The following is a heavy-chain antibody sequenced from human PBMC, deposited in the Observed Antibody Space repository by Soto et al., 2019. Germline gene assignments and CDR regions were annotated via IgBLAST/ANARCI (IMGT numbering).Heavy chain of an antibody. CDR1: GGSISSGGYY. CDR3: ARGSFSSSSSWFDP. CDR2: IYYSGRT. D-gene: IGHD6-6*01. Sequence: KLPETLSLTCTVSGGSISSGGYYWSWIRQHPGKGLEWIGYIYYSGRTYYNPSLHSRVSIAVDTTENQFSLKLTSVTAADTSVYYCARGSFSSSSSWFDPWGRGTLVTVSS. V-gene: IGHV4-31*03. J-gene: IGHJ5*02.